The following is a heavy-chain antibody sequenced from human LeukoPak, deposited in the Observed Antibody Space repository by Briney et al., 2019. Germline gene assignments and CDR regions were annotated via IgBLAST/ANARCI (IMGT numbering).Heavy chain of an antibody. V-gene: IGHV3-49*04. CDR3: TRDGLEQWLPYYFDY. D-gene: IGHD6-19*01. CDR1: GFIFSDYV. CDR2: IRSKAYGGTT. Sequence: GGSLRLSCAGSGFIFSDYVMSWVRQAPGKGLEWVGFIRSKAYGGTTEYAASVEGRFTISRDDSKSIAYLQMNSLRTEDTAVYYCTRDGLEQWLPYYFDYWGQGTLVTVSS. J-gene: IGHJ4*02.